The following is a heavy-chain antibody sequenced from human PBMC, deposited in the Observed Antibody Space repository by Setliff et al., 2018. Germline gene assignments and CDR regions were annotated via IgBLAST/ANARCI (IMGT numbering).Heavy chain of an antibody. CDR1: GGSISSSSYY. V-gene: IGHV4-39*01. J-gene: IGHJ5*02. CDR3: ARHVLGYSSSYNWFDP. CDR2: IYHSGST. D-gene: IGHD6-6*01. Sequence: TSETLSLTCTVSGGSISSSSYYWGWIRQPPGKGLEWIGSIYHSGSTYYNPSLKSRVTISVDTSKNQFSLKLSSVTAADTAVYYCARHVLGYSSSYNWFDPWGQGTLVTVSS.